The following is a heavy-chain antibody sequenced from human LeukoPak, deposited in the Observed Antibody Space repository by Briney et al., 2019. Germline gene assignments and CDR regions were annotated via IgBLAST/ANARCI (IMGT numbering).Heavy chain of an antibody. CDR1: GGSITGYY. Sequence: SETLSLTCAVSGGSITGYYWSWIRQTPGRGLDWVGEIHYTGATSYNPSLKSRATISTDTSKNQFSLRLSSVTAADTAVYYCARGNILSGYCFDVWGQGALVTVSS. CDR2: IHYTGAT. V-gene: IGHV4-34*01. CDR3: ARGNILSGYCFDV. J-gene: IGHJ4*02. D-gene: IGHD3-9*01.